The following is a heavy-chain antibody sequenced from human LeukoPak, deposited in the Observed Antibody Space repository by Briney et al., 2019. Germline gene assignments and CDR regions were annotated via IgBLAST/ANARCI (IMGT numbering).Heavy chain of an antibody. J-gene: IGHJ4*02. CDR2: IKQDGSEK. V-gene: IGHV3-7*01. Sequence: PGGSLRLSCATSGFTFSDYWMTWVRQAPGKGLEWVANIKQDGSEKYYVDSVKGRFTISRDNAKNSLYLQMNSLRAEDTAVYYCARERSRQLWLMGGFDYWGQGTLVTVSS. CDR1: GFTFSDYW. CDR3: ARERSRQLWLMGGFDY. D-gene: IGHD5-18*01.